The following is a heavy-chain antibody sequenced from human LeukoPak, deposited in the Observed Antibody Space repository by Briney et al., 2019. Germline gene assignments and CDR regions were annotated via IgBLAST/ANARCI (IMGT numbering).Heavy chain of an antibody. CDR2: IYHSGST. J-gene: IGHJ4*02. Sequence: SETLSLTCAVSGGSISSGGYSWSWIRQPPGKGLEWIGYIYHSGSTYYNPSLKSRVTISVDRSKNQFSLKLSSVTAADTAVYYCARRQWFGELLSFDYWGQGTLVTVSS. V-gene: IGHV4-30-2*01. CDR3: ARRQWFGELLSFDY. D-gene: IGHD3-10*01. CDR1: GGSISSGGYS.